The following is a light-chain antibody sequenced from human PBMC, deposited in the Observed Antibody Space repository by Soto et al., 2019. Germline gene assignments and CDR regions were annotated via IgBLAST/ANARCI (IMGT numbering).Light chain of an antibody. J-gene: IGKJ3*01. CDR3: QQYYSIPFT. CDR2: WPS. Sequence: DIVMTQSPDSLAVSLGERATINCKSSQNVLYSSDNKNYVAWYQQKPGQPPKLLIYWPSTRESGVPDRFSGRGSGTEFTLSISSLQAEDVAVYYWQQYYSIPFTFGPGTKVDIK. CDR1: QNVLYSSDNKNY. V-gene: IGKV4-1*01.